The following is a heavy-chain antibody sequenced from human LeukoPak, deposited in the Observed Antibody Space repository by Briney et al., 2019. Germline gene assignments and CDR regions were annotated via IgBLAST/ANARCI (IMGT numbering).Heavy chain of an antibody. CDR3: ASGGTYYDFWSGTRFDY. V-gene: IGHV1-69*13. CDR1: GGTFSSYA. D-gene: IGHD3-3*01. CDR2: IIPIFGTA. Sequence: SVKVSCKASGGTFSSYAISWVRQAPGQGLEWMGGIIPIFGTANYAQKFQGRVTITADESTSTAYMELSSLRSEDAAVYYCASGGTYYDFWSGTRFDYWGQGTLVTVSS. J-gene: IGHJ4*02.